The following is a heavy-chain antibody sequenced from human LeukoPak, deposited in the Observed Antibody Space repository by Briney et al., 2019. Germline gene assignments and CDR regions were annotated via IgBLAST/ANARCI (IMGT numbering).Heavy chain of an antibody. CDR1: GFTFSRFA. J-gene: IGHJ5*02. CDR2: ISYAGSNK. V-gene: IGHV3-30*04. CDR3: AKIRYFDWFGFFPNWFDP. D-gene: IGHD3-9*01. Sequence: PGGSLRLSCAASGFTFSRFAMSWVRQAPGKGLEWVAVISYAGSNKYYADSVKGRFTISRGNSKNTLYLQMNSLRAEDTAVYYCAKIRYFDWFGFFPNWFDPWGQGTLVTVSS.